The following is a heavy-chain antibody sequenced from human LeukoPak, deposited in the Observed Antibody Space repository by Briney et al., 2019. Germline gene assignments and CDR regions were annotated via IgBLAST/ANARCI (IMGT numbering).Heavy chain of an antibody. D-gene: IGHD6-19*01. CDR1: GFSFSNHW. J-gene: IGHJ4*02. Sequence: GGSLRLSCAASGFSFSNHWMIWVRQAPGTGLEWVATINPDGTEKRYVDSVKGRFTISRDNGKNSLYLQMSSLRAEDTAVYYCVRDDRGIAVGSRDHGAQGSLVTVSS. CDR3: VRDDRGIAVGSRDH. V-gene: IGHV3-7*03. CDR2: INPDGTEK.